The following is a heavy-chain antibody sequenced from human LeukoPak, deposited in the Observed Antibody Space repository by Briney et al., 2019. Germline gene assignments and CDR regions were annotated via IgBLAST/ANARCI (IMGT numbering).Heavy chain of an antibody. D-gene: IGHD4-17*01. CDR3: ARTYYGDYPLDY. Sequence: ASVKVSCKASGYTFTGYYMHWVRQPPGQGLEWMGWINPNSGGTNYAQKFQGRVTMTRDTSISTAYMELSRLRSDDTAVYYCARTYYGDYPLDYWGQGTLVTVSS. V-gene: IGHV1-2*02. CDR2: INPNSGGT. CDR1: GYTFTGYY. J-gene: IGHJ4*02.